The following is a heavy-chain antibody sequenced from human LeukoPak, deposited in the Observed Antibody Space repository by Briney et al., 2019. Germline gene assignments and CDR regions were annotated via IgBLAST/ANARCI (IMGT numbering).Heavy chain of an antibody. Sequence: GGSLRLSCAASGFTLSGHWMHWVRHVPGKGLVWVSRINSDGSSTSYADSVKGRFTISRDNAKNTLYLQMNSLRAEDTAVYYCASRDQSCSGDTCYPIDYWGQGTLVTVSS. V-gene: IGHV3-74*01. CDR1: GFTLSGHW. CDR3: ASRDQSCSGDTCYPIDY. D-gene: IGHD2-15*01. J-gene: IGHJ4*02. CDR2: INSDGSST.